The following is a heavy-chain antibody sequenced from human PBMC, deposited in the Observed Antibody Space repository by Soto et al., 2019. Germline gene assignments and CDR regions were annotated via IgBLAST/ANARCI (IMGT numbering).Heavy chain of an antibody. J-gene: IGHJ3*02. D-gene: IGHD1-26*01. V-gene: IGHV3-23*01. CDR1: GFTFSSYA. CDR2: ISGSGGTT. Sequence: EVQLLESGGGLVQPGGSLRLSCAASGFTFSSYAMTWVRQAPGKGLEWVSAISGSGGTTYYADSMKGRFTISRDNSKNTLYLQMNSLRAEDTAVYYCAKSIVGATSAFDIWGQGTMVTVSS. CDR3: AKSIVGATSAFDI.